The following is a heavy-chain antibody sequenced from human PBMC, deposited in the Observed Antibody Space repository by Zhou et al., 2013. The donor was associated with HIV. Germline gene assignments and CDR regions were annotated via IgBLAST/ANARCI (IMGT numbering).Heavy chain of an antibody. Sequence: QVQLVQSGAEVKKPGSSVKVSCKASGGTFSSYAISWVRQAPGQGLEWMGRIIPILGIANYAQKFQGRVTITADKSTSTAYMELSSLRSEDTAVYYCARDRAYSSGFDPWGQGTLVTVSS. CDR1: GGTFSSYA. D-gene: IGHD6-19*01. CDR3: ARDRAYSSGFDP. V-gene: IGHV1-69*04. CDR2: IIPILGIA. J-gene: IGHJ5*02.